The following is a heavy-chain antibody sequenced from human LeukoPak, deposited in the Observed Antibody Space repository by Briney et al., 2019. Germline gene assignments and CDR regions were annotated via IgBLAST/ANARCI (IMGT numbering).Heavy chain of an antibody. V-gene: IGHV1-8*01. Sequence: ASVKVSCKASGYTFTSYDINWVRQATGQGLEWMGWMNPNSGNTGYAQKFQGRVTMTRNTSISTAYMELSSLRAEDTAVYYCARGRWFSQARSKYDGMDVWGQGTTVTVSS. CDR1: GYTFTSYD. D-gene: IGHD2-15*01. J-gene: IGHJ6*02. CDR3: ARGRWFSQARSKYDGMDV. CDR2: MNPNSGNT.